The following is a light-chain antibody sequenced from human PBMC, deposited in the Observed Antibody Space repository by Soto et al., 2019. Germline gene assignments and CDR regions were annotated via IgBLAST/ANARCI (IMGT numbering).Light chain of an antibody. V-gene: IGLV1-51*01. CDR2: DDN. CDR1: SSNIGGNS. CDR3: GSWDSSLSAYV. J-gene: IGLJ1*01. Sequence: QSVLTQPPSVSAAPGQKVTISCSGSSSNIGGNSVSWHQQLPGTAPKLLIYDDNKRPSGIPDRFSGSKSGTSATLGITGFQTGDEADYYCGSWDSSLSAYVFXTGTKGTVL.